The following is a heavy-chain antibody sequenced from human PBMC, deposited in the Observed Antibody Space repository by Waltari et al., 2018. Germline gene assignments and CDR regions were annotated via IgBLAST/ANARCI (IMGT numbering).Heavy chain of an antibody. J-gene: IGHJ3*02. CDR1: GYTFTGYY. V-gene: IGHV1-2*02. CDR3: ARGGSSGWGVDAFDI. CDR2: IKPNSGGT. Sequence: QVQLVQSGAEVKKPGASVKVSCKASGYTFTGYYMHWVRQAPGQGLEWMGWIKPNSGGTNDAQKFQGRVTMTRDTSISTAYMELSRLRSDDTAVYYCARGGSSGWGVDAFDIWGQGTMVTVSS. D-gene: IGHD6-19*01.